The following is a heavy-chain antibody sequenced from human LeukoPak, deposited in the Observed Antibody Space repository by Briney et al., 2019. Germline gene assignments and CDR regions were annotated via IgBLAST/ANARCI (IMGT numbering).Heavy chain of an antibody. J-gene: IGHJ1*01. V-gene: IGHV3-9*01. CDR3: ARAYKDRSLAGKKEFFQH. CDR2: ISWNSGTI. D-gene: IGHD6-19*01. CDR1: GFTFDNYA. Sequence: SGGSLRLSCAASGFTFDNYAMNWVRQVPGKGLEWISLISWNSGTIGHADSVKGRFTISRDNANNFLYLQMNSLRAEDTALYYCARAYKDRSLAGKKEFFQHWGQGTLVTVSS.